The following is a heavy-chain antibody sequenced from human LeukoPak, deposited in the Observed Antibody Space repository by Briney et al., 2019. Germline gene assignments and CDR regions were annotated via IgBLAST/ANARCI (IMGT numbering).Heavy chain of an antibody. CDR2: ISWNSGSI. CDR3: ARPTPDTVMGTTH. D-gene: IGHD5-18*01. Sequence: GGSLRLSCAASGFTFDDYAMHWVRQAPGKGLEWVSGISWNSGSIGYADSVKGRFTISRDNAKNSLYLQMNSLRAEDTAVYYCARPTPDTVMGTTHWGQGTLVTVSS. CDR1: GFTFDDYA. J-gene: IGHJ4*02. V-gene: IGHV3-9*01.